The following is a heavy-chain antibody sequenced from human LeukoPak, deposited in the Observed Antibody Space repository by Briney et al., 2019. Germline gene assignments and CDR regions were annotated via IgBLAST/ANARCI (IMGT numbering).Heavy chain of an antibody. D-gene: IGHD1-26*01. CDR1: GFTFSNYA. Sequence: GGSLRLSCAASGFTFSNYAMSWVRQAPGKGLEWVSVISASGGNTYYADSVKGRFTISRDNSKNTLYLQMNSLRAEDTAVYYCAKENHGIVGATTLVDYWGQGTLVTVSS. CDR2: ISASGGNT. CDR3: AKENHGIVGATTLVDY. V-gene: IGHV3-23*01. J-gene: IGHJ4*02.